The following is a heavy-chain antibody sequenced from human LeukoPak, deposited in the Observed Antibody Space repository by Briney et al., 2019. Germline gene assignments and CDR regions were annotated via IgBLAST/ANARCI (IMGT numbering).Heavy chain of an antibody. V-gene: IGHV4-59*01. CDR1: GGSISSYY. Sequence: SETLSLTCIVSGGSISSYYWSWIRQPPGKGLEWIGYIYYSGSTNYNPSLKSRVTISVDTSKNQFSLKLSSVTAADTAVYYCARFRLSWFDPWGQGTLVTVSS. CDR3: ARFRLSWFDP. D-gene: IGHD6-25*01. CDR2: IYYSGST. J-gene: IGHJ5*02.